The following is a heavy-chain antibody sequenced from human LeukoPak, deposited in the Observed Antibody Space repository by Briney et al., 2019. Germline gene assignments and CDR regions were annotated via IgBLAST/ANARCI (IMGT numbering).Heavy chain of an antibody. D-gene: IGHD3-22*01. CDR2: IYSGGST. Sequence: GGSLRLSCAASGFTFSSNYMSWVRQAPGKGLEWVSVIYSGGSTYYADSVKGRFTISRDNSKNTLYLQMNSLRAEDTAVYYCARDPHYYDSSGYPSPDYWGQGTLVTVSS. J-gene: IGHJ4*02. CDR1: GFTFSSNY. V-gene: IGHV3-66*01. CDR3: ARDPHYYDSSGYPSPDY.